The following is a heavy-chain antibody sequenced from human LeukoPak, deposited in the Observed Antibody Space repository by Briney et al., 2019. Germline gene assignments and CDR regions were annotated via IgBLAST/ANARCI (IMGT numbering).Heavy chain of an antibody. CDR2: ISSSSSYM. CDR1: GFTFSSYT. Sequence: GGSLRLSCAASGFTFSSYTMNWVRQAPGKGLEWVSSISSSSSYMYYADSVKGRFTISRDNAKNSLYLQMNSLRAEDTAVYYCARLGAAADLDSFYGMDVWGHGTTVTVSS. J-gene: IGHJ6*02. V-gene: IGHV3-21*04. CDR3: ARLGAAADLDSFYGMDV. D-gene: IGHD6-13*01.